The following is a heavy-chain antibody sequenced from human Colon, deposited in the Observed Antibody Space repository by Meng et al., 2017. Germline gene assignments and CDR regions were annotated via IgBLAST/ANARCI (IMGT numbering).Heavy chain of an antibody. CDR1: GYDFTNYG. V-gene: IGHV7-4-1*02. Sequence: HVQLVQSGSELKKPGASVKVSCKASGYDFTNYGMNWVRQAPGQGLEWIGWINTYTGNPAYAQGFTGRFVFSLDTSVSTAYLQISSLKAEDTAVYYCATAVTTVPFDYWGQGTLVTVSS. J-gene: IGHJ4*02. CDR3: ATAVTTVPFDY. CDR2: INTYTGNP. D-gene: IGHD4-17*01.